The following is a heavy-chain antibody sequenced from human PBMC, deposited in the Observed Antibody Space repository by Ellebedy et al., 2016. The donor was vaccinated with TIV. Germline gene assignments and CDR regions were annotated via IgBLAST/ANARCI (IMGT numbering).Heavy chain of an antibody. J-gene: IGHJ4*02. D-gene: IGHD3-10*01. V-gene: IGHV3-30*03. CDR3: ARGGSSGSSDY. CDR1: GFTFRGHG. Sequence: GGSLRLXCVASGFTFRGHGIYWVRQAPGKGLEWVAVLSSDGSNKYYADSVKGRFTISRDNSKNTLYLQMNSLRTDDMAVYYCARGGSSGSSDYWGQGTLVTVSS. CDR2: LSSDGSNK.